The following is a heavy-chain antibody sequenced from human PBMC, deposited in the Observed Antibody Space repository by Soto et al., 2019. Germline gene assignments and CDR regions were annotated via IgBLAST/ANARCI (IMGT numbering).Heavy chain of an antibody. D-gene: IGHD2-15*01. V-gene: IGHV4-59*08. Sequence: PSETLSLTCTVSGGSVSSYYWSWIRQPPGRGLEWIGFIYYTGSTNYNPSLKSRVTISIDTSKNQFSLNLSSVTAADTAVYYCARRGYCSGGNCYRGPYDYWGLGTLVTVSS. CDR1: GGSVSSYY. CDR2: IYYTGST. J-gene: IGHJ4*02. CDR3: ARRGYCSGGNCYRGPYDY.